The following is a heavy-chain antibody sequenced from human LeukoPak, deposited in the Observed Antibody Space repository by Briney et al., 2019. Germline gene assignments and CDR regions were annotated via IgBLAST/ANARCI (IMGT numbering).Heavy chain of an antibody. V-gene: IGHV3-30*18. J-gene: IGHJ6*03. CDR1: GFTFSSYG. D-gene: IGHD2-15*01. CDR2: ISYDGSNK. Sequence: GGSLRLSCAASGFTFSSYGMHWVRQAPGKGLEWVAVISYDGSNKYYADSVKGRFTISRDNSKNTLYLQMNSLRAEDTAVYYCAKEYCGGGSCPYYYYYMDVWGKGTTVTVSS. CDR3: AKEYCGGGSCPYYYYYMDV.